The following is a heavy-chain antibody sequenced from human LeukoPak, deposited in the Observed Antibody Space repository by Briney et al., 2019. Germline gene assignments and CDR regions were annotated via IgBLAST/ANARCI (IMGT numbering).Heavy chain of an antibody. J-gene: IGHJ6*03. CDR2: IYHSGTT. Sequence: SETLSLTCAVSGYSFSSGYYWGWFRQLPGKGPEWIGFIYHSGTTYYNPSLKSRVTISVDTSKNQFSLMISSVTAADTAVYYCARQGGSNSPYYYYYMDVWGKGTTVTVSS. CDR1: GYSFSSGYY. D-gene: IGHD6-13*01. CDR3: ARQGGSNSPYYYYYMDV. V-gene: IGHV4-38-2*01.